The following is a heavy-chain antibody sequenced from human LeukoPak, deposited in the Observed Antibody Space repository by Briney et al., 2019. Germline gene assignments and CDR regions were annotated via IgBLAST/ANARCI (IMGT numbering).Heavy chain of an antibody. CDR1: GYTFTSYD. V-gene: IGHV1-8*01. CDR3: ARARRGPDFCSSTSCYGRAYYYYYMDV. CDR2: MNPNSGNT. Sequence: ASVKVSCKASGYTFTSYDINWVRHATGQGLEWMGWMNPNSGNTGYAQKFQGRLTMTRNTSIRTAYMELSSLRSEATAVYYCARARRGPDFCSSTSCYGRAYYYYYMDVWGKGTTVTVSS. D-gene: IGHD2-2*01. J-gene: IGHJ6*03.